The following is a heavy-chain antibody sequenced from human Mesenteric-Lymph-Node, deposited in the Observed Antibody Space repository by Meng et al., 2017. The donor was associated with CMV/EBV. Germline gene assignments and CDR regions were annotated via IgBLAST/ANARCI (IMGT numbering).Heavy chain of an antibody. D-gene: IGHD4-17*01. CDR2: INHSGST. J-gene: IGHJ6*02. V-gene: IGHV4-34*01. Sequence: SETLSLTCAVYGDSLSGYYWSWIRQSPGKGLEWIGEINHSGSTNYNPSLKSRVTISVDTSKNQFSLKLSSVTAADTAVYYCARFKKMVYGDYVHYYYGMDVWGQGTTVTVSS. CDR3: ARFKKMVYGDYVHYYYGMDV. CDR1: GDSLSGYY.